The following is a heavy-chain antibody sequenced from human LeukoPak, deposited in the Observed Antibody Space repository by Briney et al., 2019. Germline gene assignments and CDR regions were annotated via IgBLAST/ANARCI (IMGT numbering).Heavy chain of an antibody. CDR3: ARNNGMDV. J-gene: IGHJ6*02. Sequence: GSLKLSCATSGFPLSSYAMHWVRQAPGKGLEWVALISYDENNKYYTDSVKGRFTISRDNSKNTLYLQMNSLRAEDTALYHCARNNGMDVWGQGTTVIVPS. V-gene: IGHV3-30-3*01. CDR2: ISYDENNK. CDR1: GFPLSSYA.